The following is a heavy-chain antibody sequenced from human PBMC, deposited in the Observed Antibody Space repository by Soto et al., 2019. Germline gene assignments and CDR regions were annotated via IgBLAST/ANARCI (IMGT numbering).Heavy chain of an antibody. V-gene: IGHV4-59*08. Sequence: SETLSLTCTVSGGSISPYYWSWIRQPPEKGLEWIGNIYYIGNSNYNPSLKSRVTISLDTSKNQFSLKLSSVTAADTAVYYCASLNYGDFQLYYFDYWGQGTTVTVSS. CDR1: GGSISPYY. CDR2: IYYIGNS. CDR3: ASLNYGDFQLYYFDY. J-gene: IGHJ4*03. D-gene: IGHD4-17*01.